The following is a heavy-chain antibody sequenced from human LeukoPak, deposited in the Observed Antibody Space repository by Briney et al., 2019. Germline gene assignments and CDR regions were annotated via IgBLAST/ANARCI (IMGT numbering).Heavy chain of an antibody. CDR3: ARNYQWTLPDFWSGSEFDY. J-gene: IGHJ4*02. V-gene: IGHV6-1*01. Sequence: SQTLSLTCSISGDSVSSNSAAWNWIRQSPSRGLEWLGRTYYRSKWYNDYAVSVKSRITINPDTSKNQFSLQLNYVTPEDTAVYYCARNYQWTLPDFWSGSEFDYWGQGTLVTVSS. D-gene: IGHD3-3*01. CDR2: TYYRSKWYN. CDR1: GDSVSSNSAA.